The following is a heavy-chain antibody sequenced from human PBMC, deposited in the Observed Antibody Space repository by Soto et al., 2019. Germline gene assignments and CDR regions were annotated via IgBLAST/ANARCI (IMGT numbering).Heavy chain of an antibody. CDR1: GGSISGYD. CDR3: ARVLGYCSSTSCYPIPNYYYYYGMDV. J-gene: IGHJ6*02. D-gene: IGHD2-2*01. Sequence: SETLSLTSTVSGGSISGYDWSWIRQPPGKGLEWIGEINHRGSTNYNPSLKSRVTISVDTSKNQFSLKLSSVTAADTAVYYCARVLGYCSSTSCYPIPNYYYYYGMDVWGQGTTVTVSS. CDR2: INHRGST. V-gene: IGHV4-34*01.